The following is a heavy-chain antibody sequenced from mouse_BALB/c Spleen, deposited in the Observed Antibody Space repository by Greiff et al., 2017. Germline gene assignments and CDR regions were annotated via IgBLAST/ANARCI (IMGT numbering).Heavy chain of an antibody. D-gene: IGHD2-3*01. Sequence: VQRVESGAELAKPGASVKMSCKASGYTFTSYWMHWVKQRPGQGLEWIGYINPSTGYTEYNQKFKDKATLTADKSSSTAYMQLSSLTSEDSAVYYCARTLDGSLDYWGQGTTLTVSS. J-gene: IGHJ2*01. CDR2: INPSTGYT. CDR3: ARTLDGSLDY. CDR1: GYTFTSYW. V-gene: IGHV1-7*01.